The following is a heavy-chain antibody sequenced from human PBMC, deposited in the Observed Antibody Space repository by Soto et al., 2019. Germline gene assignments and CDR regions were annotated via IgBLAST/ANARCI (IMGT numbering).Heavy chain of an antibody. J-gene: IGHJ4*02. D-gene: IGHD2-2*01. V-gene: IGHV3-7*01. Sequence: EVQLVESGGGLVQPGGSLRLSCAASGFTFSGYWMSWVRQAPGKGLEWLANIKQDGSEKYYVDSVKGRFTISRDNAKNSLYLLMNSLRAEDTAVYYCAKNNRYCSSTNCFVFDYWGQGTLVTVSS. CDR1: GFTFSGYW. CDR2: IKQDGSEK. CDR3: AKNNRYCSSTNCFVFDY.